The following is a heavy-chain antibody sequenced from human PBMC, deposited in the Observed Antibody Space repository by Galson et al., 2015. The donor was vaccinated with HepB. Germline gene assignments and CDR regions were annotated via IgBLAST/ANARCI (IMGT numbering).Heavy chain of an antibody. J-gene: IGHJ5*02. CDR2: ISNTASTI. CDR3: ARVPRFLKWLNEDWLDP. CDR1: GFTFSSYS. Sequence: SLRLSCAASGFTFSSYSMSWVRQAPGKGLEWVSYISNTASTIYYADSVKGRFTMSRDNANSSVDLQMNNLRAEDTAVYYCARVPRFLKWLNEDWLDPWGQGTLVTVSS. V-gene: IGHV3-48*03. D-gene: IGHD3-3*01.